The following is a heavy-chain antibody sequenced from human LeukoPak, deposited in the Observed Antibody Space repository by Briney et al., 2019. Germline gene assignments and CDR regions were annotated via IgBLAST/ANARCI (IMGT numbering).Heavy chain of an antibody. CDR3: ARNYYYGSGSSRYYFDY. D-gene: IGHD3-10*01. J-gene: IGHJ4*02. CDR1: GYTFTSYY. Sequence: ASVKVSCKASGYTFTSYYMHWVRQAPGQGLKWRGIINPSGGSTSYAQKFQGRVTMTRDMSTSTVYMELSSLRAEGTAVYYCARNYYYGSGSSRYYFDYWGQGTLVTVSS. V-gene: IGHV1-46*01. CDR2: INPSGGST.